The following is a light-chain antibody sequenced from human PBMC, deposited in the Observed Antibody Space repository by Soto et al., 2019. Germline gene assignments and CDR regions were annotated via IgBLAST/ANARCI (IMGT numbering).Light chain of an antibody. CDR3: STYTSSSTPLYV. CDR1: SSDVGGYNY. J-gene: IGLJ1*01. V-gene: IGLV2-14*01. CDR2: DVS. Sequence: QSLLTQPASVSGCPGQSITISCTGTSSDVGGYNYVSWYQQHPGKAPKLMIYDVSNRPSGVSNRFSGSKSGNTASLAISGLQAEDEADYYCSTYTSSSTPLYVFGTGTKVPVL.